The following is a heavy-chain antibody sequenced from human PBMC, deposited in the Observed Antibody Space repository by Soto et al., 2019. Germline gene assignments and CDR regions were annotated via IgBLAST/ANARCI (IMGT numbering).Heavy chain of an antibody. V-gene: IGHV3-20*04. CDR2: IDWNGGRT. J-gene: IGHJ3*02. CDR1: GFTFEDYD. CDR3: ARGEGGLAFDI. D-gene: IGHD3-16*01. Sequence: EVQLVEAGGGVVRPGGSLRLSCVASGFTFEDYDLSWVRQAPGKGLECVSGIDWNGGRTGYADSVKGRFTISRDNAKNSVYLQLNNLRAEDTALYYCARGEGGLAFDIWGQGTMVTVSS.